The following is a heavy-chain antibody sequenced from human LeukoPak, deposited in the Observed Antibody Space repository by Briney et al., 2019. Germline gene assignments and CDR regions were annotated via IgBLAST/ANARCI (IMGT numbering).Heavy chain of an antibody. CDR2: INHSGST. V-gene: IGHV4-34*01. J-gene: IGHJ2*01. Sequence: SETLSLTCAVYGGSFSGYYWSWIRQPPGKGLEWIGEINHSGSTNYNPSLKSRVTISVDTSKNQFSLKLSSVTAADTAVYYCARARRAFVVVTAGRYWYFDPWGRGTLVTVSS. CDR3: ARARRAFVVVTAGRYWYFDP. D-gene: IGHD2-21*02. CDR1: GGSFSGYY.